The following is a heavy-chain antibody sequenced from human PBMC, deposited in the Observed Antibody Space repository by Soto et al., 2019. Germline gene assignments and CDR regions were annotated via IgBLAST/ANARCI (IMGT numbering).Heavy chain of an antibody. D-gene: IGHD3-9*01. V-gene: IGHV4-31*03. J-gene: IGHJ6*02. CDR2: IYYSGST. Sequence: SSETLSLTCTVSGGSISSGGYYWSWIRQHPGKGLEWIGYIYYSGSTYYNPSLKSRVTISVDTSKNQFSLKLSSVTAADTAVYYCAREGYDILTGFSLGMDVWGQGTTVTVSS. CDR3: AREGYDILTGFSLGMDV. CDR1: GGSISSGGYY.